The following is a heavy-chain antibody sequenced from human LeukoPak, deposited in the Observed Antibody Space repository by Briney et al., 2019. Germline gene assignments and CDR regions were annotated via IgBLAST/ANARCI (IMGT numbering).Heavy chain of an antibody. CDR3: ASPLLWFGELRQNYYYYMDV. V-gene: IGHV4-39*01. CDR2: IYYSGST. Sequence: PSETLPLTCTVSGGSISSSSYYWGWIRQPPGKGLEWIGSIYYSGSTYYNPSLKSRVTISVDTSKNQFSLKLSSVTAADTAVYYCASPLLWFGELRQNYYYYMDVWGKGTTVTVSS. D-gene: IGHD3-10*01. CDR1: GGSISSSSYY. J-gene: IGHJ6*03.